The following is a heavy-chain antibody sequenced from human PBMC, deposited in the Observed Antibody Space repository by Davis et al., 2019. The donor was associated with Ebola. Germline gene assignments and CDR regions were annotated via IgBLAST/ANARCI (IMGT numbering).Heavy chain of an antibody. CDR3: ARSWTRGRYFDY. J-gene: IGHJ4*02. CDR1: GYTFTSYD. D-gene: IGHD3/OR15-3a*01. CDR2: MNPNSGNT. V-gene: IGHV1-8*01. Sequence: ASVKVSCKASGYTFTSYDINWVRQATGQGLEWMGWMNPNSGNTGYAQKFQGRVTMTRNTSISTAYMELSSLRSEDTAVYYCARSWTRGRYFDYWGQGTLVTVSS.